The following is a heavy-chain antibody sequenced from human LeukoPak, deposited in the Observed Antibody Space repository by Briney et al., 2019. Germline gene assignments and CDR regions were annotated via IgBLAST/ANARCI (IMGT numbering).Heavy chain of an antibody. V-gene: IGHV3-64*01. Sequence: PGGSLRLSCAASGFTFSSYAMHWVRQAPGKGLEYVSAISSNGGSTYYANSVKGRFTISRDNSKNTLYLQMGSLRAEDMAVYYCARSAWGSYRTFPFDYWGQGTLVTVSS. CDR1: GFTFSSYA. D-gene: IGHD3-16*02. CDR2: ISSNGGST. J-gene: IGHJ4*02. CDR3: ARSAWGSYRTFPFDY.